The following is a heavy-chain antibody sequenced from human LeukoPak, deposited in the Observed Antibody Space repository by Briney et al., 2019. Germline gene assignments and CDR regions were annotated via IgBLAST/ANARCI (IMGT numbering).Heavy chain of an antibody. Sequence: QPGGSLRLSCAASGFTFSGYWMSWVRQAPGKGLEWVANINLDGSVIHYVDSAKGRFTISRDNAKNSLYLQMNYLRAEDTAFYYCATMDDSSGSDWGQGTLVTVSS. CDR1: GFTFSGYW. J-gene: IGHJ4*02. V-gene: IGHV3-7*01. CDR3: ATMDDSSGSD. D-gene: IGHD3-22*01. CDR2: INLDGSVI.